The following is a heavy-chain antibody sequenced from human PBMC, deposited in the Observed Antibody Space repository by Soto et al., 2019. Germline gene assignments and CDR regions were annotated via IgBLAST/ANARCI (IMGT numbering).Heavy chain of an antibody. J-gene: IGHJ6*02. CDR1: GFTFSSYS. Sequence: GGSLRLSCAASGFTFSSYSMNWVRQAPGKGLEWVSYISSSSSTIYYADSVKGRFTISRDNAKNSLYLQMNSLRAEDTAVYYCARDGYCSGGSCYSRFFTYYYYGMDVWGQGTTVTVSS. CDR3: ARDGYCSGGSCYSRFFTYYYYGMDV. CDR2: ISSSSSTI. D-gene: IGHD2-15*01. V-gene: IGHV3-48*04.